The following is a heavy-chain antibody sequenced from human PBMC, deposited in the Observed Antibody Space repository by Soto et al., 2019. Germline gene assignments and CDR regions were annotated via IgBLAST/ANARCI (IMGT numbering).Heavy chain of an antibody. Sequence: PGGSLRLSCTTSRFSLNTYGMTWVRRAPGKGLEWVSTLSASGSGSYYAESVKGRFTVSRDNSKNTMYLQMNSLRDEDTAVYYCAIISYGDSCHFGFAVCGQGTSVPVSS. V-gene: IGHV3-23*01. CDR1: RFSLNTYG. CDR3: AIISYGDSCHFGFAV. CDR2: LSASGSGS. D-gene: IGHD4-17*01. J-gene: IGHJ6*02.